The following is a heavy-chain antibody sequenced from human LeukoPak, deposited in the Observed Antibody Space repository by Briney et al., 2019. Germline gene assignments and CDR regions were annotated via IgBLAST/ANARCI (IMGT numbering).Heavy chain of an antibody. CDR2: IYYTGST. CDR3: ARGGFLEWLLFAASFGAFDI. D-gene: IGHD3-3*01. Sequence: SETLSLTCTVSGGSISSFYWSWIRQPPGKGLEWIGYIYYTGSTYYNPSLKSRVTISVDTSKNQFSLKLSSVTAADTAVYYCARGGFLEWLLFAASFGAFDIWGQGTMVTVSS. CDR1: GGSISSFY. V-gene: IGHV4-59*08. J-gene: IGHJ3*02.